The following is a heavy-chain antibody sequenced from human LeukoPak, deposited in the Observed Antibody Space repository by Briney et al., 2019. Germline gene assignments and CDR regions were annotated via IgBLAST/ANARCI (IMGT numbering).Heavy chain of an antibody. CDR3: ATVIPLCSGIEGDAFYI. J-gene: IGHJ3*02. D-gene: IGHD1-26*01. CDR1: GYTFTGYY. CDR2: INHNCGGT. V-gene: IGHV1-2*02. Sequence: ASVTVSCMASGYTFTGYYFHGLRPAPARGGDGMGWINHNCGGTHYPQKLQGRVTMTMDTSISTAYMELSRLTSDDTAVYYCATVIPLCSGIEGDAFYIWGEGAMVTVSS.